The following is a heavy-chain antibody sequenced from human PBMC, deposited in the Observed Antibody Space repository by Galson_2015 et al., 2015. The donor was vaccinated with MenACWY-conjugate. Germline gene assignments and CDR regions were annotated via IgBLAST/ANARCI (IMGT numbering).Heavy chain of an antibody. CDR1: GGSISSHY. CDR2: ISESGSA. V-gene: IGHV4-59*11. Sequence: QVQLQESGPGLVKPSETLSLTCTVSGGSISSHYWSWVRQPPGRGLEWIGYISESGSANYNPSLKSRISISVDTSKNQFSLKLSSVTAADTAVYYCARGAGGYNPLLYWGQGTLVTVSS. J-gene: IGHJ4*02. D-gene: IGHD5-24*01. CDR3: ARGAGGYNPLLY.